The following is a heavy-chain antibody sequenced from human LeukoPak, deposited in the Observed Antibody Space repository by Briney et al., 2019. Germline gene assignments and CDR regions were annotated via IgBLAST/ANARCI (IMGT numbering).Heavy chain of an antibody. CDR1: GGSISSGGYS. D-gene: IGHD2-21*01. Sequence: SQTLSLTCAVSGGSISSGGYSWSWIRQPPGKGLEWIGDIYYSGSTNYKPSLKSRITISVDTSKKQFSLKLNSVTAADTAVYYCARNPGYYMDVWGQGTTVTVSS. J-gene: IGHJ6*02. CDR3: ARNPGYYMDV. V-gene: IGHV4-30-4*07. CDR2: IYYSGST.